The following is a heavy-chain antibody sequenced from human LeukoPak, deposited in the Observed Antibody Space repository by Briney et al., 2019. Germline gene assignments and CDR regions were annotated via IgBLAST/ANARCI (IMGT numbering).Heavy chain of an antibody. V-gene: IGHV3-33*01. D-gene: IGHD6-19*01. J-gene: IGHJ4*02. Sequence: GRSLRLSCAASGFTFSSYGMHWVRQAPGKGLEWVAVIWYDGSNKYYADSVKGRFTISRDNAKNSLYLQMNSLRAEDTAVYYCARGSGYSSGWYYFDYWGQGTLVTVSS. CDR3: ARGSGYSSGWYYFDY. CDR2: IWYDGSNK. CDR1: GFTFSSYG.